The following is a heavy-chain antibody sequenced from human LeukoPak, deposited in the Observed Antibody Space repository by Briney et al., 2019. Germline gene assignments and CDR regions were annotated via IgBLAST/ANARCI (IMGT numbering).Heavy chain of an antibody. CDR3: AREERGSSWFIDY. CDR1: GGSISSGGYY. D-gene: IGHD6-13*01. V-gene: IGHV4-31*01. Sequence: SQTLSLTCTVSGGSISSGGYYWSWIRQHPGKGLEWIGYIYYRGSTYYNPSLKSQVTISVDTSKNQFSLKLSSVTAADTAVYYCAREERGSSWFIDYWGQGTLVTVSS. CDR2: IYYRGST. J-gene: IGHJ4*02.